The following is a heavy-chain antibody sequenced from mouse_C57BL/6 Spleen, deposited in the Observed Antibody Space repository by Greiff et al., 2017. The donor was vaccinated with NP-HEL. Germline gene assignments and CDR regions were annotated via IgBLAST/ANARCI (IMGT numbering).Heavy chain of an antibody. CDR2: IYPGAGSP. D-gene: IGHD1-1*02. CDR1: GYAFSSYW. V-gene: IGHV1-80*01. CDR3: ARGSEVVHYYAMDY. J-gene: IGHJ4*01. Sequence: QVQLQQSGAELVKPGASVQISCKASGYAFSSYWMNWVKQRPGKGLEWIGQIYPGAGSPNYNGKFKGKATLTADKSSSTAYMQLNSLTSEDSAVYFCARGSEVVHYYAMDYWGQGTAVTGSS.